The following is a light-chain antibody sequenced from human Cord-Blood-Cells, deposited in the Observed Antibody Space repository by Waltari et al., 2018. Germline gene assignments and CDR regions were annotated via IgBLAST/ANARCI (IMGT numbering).Light chain of an antibody. V-gene: IGKV3-11*01. CDR2: DAA. Sequence: EIVLTQSPATLSLSPGARATLSCRASQSVSSYLAWYQQKPGQAPRLLIYDAANRATGIPARFSGSGSGTDFTLTISSLEPEDFAVYFCQQRSNWPPLTFVGGTKVEIK. CDR1: QSVSSY. CDR3: QQRSNWPPLT. J-gene: IGKJ4*01.